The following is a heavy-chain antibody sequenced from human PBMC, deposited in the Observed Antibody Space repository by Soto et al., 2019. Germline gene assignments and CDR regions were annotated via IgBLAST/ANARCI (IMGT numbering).Heavy chain of an antibody. Sequence: QVQLVQSGAEVKKPGSSVKVSCKASGGSFTSFIVTWVRQAPGQGLEWMGRIIPVLDVEYYAQKFQRRLTITADKSTNTAHMELRSLRSEDTAVYYCAKSPNPGSATPSYCDMDVWGLGTRVTVSS. V-gene: IGHV1-69*02. D-gene: IGHD2-15*01. CDR1: GGSFTSFI. CDR2: IIPVLDVE. J-gene: IGHJ6*02. CDR3: AKSPNPGSATPSYCDMDV.